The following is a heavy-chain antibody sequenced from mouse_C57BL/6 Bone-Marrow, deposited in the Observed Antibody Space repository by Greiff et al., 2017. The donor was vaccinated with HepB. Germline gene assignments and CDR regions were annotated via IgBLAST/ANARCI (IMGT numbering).Heavy chain of an antibody. J-gene: IGHJ3*01. V-gene: IGHV1-72*01. CDR2: IDPNSGGT. Sequence: QVHVKQPGAELVKPGASVKLSCKASGYTFTSYWMHWVKQRPGRGLEWIGRIDPNSGGTKYNEKFKSQATLTVDKPSSTAYMQLSSLTSEDSAVYYCARGRRRSWFAYWGQGTLVTVSA. CDR3: ARGRRRSWFAY. CDR1: GYTFTSYW.